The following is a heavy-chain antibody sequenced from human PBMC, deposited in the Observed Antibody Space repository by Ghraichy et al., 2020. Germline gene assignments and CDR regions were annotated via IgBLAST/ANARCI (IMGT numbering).Heavy chain of an antibody. CDR2: IHSDGSSA. CDR3: VRGRQEYGRFYLYWYFDL. J-gene: IGHJ2*01. D-gene: IGHD1-26*01. Sequence: GGSLRLSCAASGLTFSRYWMHWVRQVPGKGLVWVSRIHSDGSSASYADSVRGRFTISRDNAKNTLYLQMNSLRAEDTAVYYCVRGRQEYGRFYLYWYFDLWGRGTLVTVS. CDR1: GLTFSRYW. V-gene: IGHV3-74*01.